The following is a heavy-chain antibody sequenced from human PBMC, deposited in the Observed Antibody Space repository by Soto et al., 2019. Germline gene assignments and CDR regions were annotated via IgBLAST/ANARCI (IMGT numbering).Heavy chain of an antibody. CDR3: ARGVGRSSWTSFDS. J-gene: IGHJ4*02. CDR2: IYISENT. D-gene: IGHD6-13*01. V-gene: IGHV4-4*07. Sequence: ETLSLTCAVSGASISSDYWSWIRQPAGKGLEWIGRIYISENTHYNPSLRSRVSMSLDTSKNQLSLNLSSVTAADTAVYYCARGVGRSSWTSFDSWGQGTLVTVSS. CDR1: GASISSDY.